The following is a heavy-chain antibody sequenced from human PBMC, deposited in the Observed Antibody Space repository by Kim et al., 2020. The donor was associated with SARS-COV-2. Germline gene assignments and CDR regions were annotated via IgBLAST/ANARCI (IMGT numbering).Heavy chain of an antibody. J-gene: IGHJ4*02. CDR2: VSAGGSIT. CDR1: GFTFSCYG. D-gene: IGHD3-10*01. V-gene: IGHV3-33*01. CDR3: ARDGKDYYRSGCYYPGY. Sequence: GGSLRLSCAASGFTFSCYGMHWVRQAPGKGLEWVAVVSAGGSITYYADSVKGRFTISRDTSKNTLYLQMSSLRAEDTAVYYCARDGKDYYRSGCYYPGYWGQGSQAAVSP.